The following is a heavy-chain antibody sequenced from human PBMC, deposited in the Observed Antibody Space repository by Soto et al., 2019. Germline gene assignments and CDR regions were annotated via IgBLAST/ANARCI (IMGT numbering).Heavy chain of an antibody. V-gene: IGHV1-46*03. CDR3: VRATAARQRDYSYHYYLHI. D-gene: IGHD6-6*01. CDR2: INPNGGST. Sequence: ASVKVSCKASGYTFTSYGISWLRQAPGQGLEWMGVINPNGGSTVYAQKFQGRVTLTRDTSTSTVYVELSSLRSDDTAVYFCVRATAARQRDYSYHYYLHIWGKGTTVTVSS. CDR1: GYTFTSYG. J-gene: IGHJ6*03.